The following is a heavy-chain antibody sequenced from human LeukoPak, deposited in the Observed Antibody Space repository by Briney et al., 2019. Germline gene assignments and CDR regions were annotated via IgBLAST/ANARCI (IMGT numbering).Heavy chain of an antibody. Sequence: SETLSLTCTVSGGSITGTTYYWAWFRQPPGKGLEWIGSLYPSGSTYYSPSRKSRVSIFLDTSNSKLPLNVRSVTAADTAVYYCARRAGDWAVNWIDPWGQGALVTVSS. CDR3: ARRAGDWAVNWIDP. CDR1: GGSITGTTYY. D-gene: IGHD2-21*02. V-gene: IGHV4-39*01. J-gene: IGHJ5*02. CDR2: LYPSGST.